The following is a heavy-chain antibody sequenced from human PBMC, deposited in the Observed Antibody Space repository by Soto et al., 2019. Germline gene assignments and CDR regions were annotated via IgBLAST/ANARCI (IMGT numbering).Heavy chain of an antibody. Sequence: PGGSLRLSCAASGFTFSSYSMNWVRQAPGKGLEWVSSISSSSSYIYYADSVKGRFTISRDNAKNSLYLQMNSLRAEDTAVYYCARDYYDILTGYYQPAFDYWGQGTLVTAPQ. CDR2: ISSSSSYI. J-gene: IGHJ4*02. V-gene: IGHV3-21*01. CDR1: GFTFSSYS. D-gene: IGHD3-9*01. CDR3: ARDYYDILTGYYQPAFDY.